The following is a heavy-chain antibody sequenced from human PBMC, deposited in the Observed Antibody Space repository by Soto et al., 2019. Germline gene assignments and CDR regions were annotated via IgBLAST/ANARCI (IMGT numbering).Heavy chain of an antibody. D-gene: IGHD6-19*01. V-gene: IGHV1-69*12. J-gene: IGHJ5*02. CDR2: IIPIFGTA. CDR3: ARGRGSGWFPSVEWFAP. Sequence: QVQLVQSGAEVKKPGSSVKVSCKASGGTFSSYAISWVRQAPGQGLEWMGGIIPIFGTANYAQKFQGRVTITADESTSTAYMELSSLRSEDTAVYYCARGRGSGWFPSVEWFAPWAREPWSPSPQ. CDR1: GGTFSSYA.